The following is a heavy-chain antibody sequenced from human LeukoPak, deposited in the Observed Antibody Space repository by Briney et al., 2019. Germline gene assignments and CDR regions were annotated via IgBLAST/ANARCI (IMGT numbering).Heavy chain of an antibody. D-gene: IGHD6-13*01. CDR3: AKDYLGSSYAFDV. V-gene: IGHV3-23*01. J-gene: IGHJ3*01. Sequence: AGGSLRLSCAASGFTFSSYAMSWVRQAPGKGLEWVSAISTSGDRTYYADSVKGRFTISRDSSKNTLYMQMSSLRAEDTAVYYCAKDYLGSSYAFDVWGQGTMVTVSS. CDR1: GFTFSSYA. CDR2: ISTSGDRT.